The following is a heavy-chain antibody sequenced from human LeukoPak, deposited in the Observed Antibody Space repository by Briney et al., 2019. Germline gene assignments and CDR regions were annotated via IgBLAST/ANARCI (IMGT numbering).Heavy chain of an antibody. CDR3: ARVHIVATTTSPHFDY. Sequence: GASVKVSCKATGGTFTNYAVSWVRQAPGQGLEWMGRIIVTLGTPNYAQKFQGRVAITADKSTSTAYMELSSLRSEDTAVYYCARVHIVATTTSPHFDYWGQGTLATVSS. J-gene: IGHJ4*02. V-gene: IGHV1-69*04. CDR2: IIVTLGTP. CDR1: GGTFTNYA. D-gene: IGHD5-12*01.